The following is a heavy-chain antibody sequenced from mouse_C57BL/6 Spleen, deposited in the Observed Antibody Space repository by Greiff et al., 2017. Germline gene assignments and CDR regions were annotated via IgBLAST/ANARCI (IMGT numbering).Heavy chain of an antibody. CDR2: IWTGGGT. CDR3: ARNDYGSSPYFDY. V-gene: IGHV2-9-1*01. J-gene: IGHJ2*01. D-gene: IGHD1-1*01. Sequence: VQGVESGPGLVAPSQSLSITCTVSGFSLTSYAISWVRQPPGKGLEWLGVIWTGGGTNYNSALKSRLSISKDNSKSQVFLKMNSLQTDDTARYYCARNDYGSSPYFDYWGQGTTLTVSS. CDR1: GFSLTSYA.